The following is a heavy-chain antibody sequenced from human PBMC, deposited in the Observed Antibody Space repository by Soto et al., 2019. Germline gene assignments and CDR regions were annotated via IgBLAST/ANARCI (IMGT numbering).Heavy chain of an antibody. D-gene: IGHD1-26*01. CDR2: ISGTGGST. V-gene: IGHV3-23*01. CDR3: TKARVGATRDDFDI. CDR1: GFTFSSYA. Sequence: EVQLLESGGGLVQPGGSLRLSCVDSGFTFSSYAMNWVRQAPGKGLEWVSGISGTGGSTYYADSVRGRFTISRDNSKNTLYLQMNSLRAEDTAIYYCTKARVGATRDDFDIWGQGTMFSVSS. J-gene: IGHJ3*02.